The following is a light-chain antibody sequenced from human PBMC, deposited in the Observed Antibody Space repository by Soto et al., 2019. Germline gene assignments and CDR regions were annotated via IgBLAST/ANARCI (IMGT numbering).Light chain of an antibody. CDR2: GAS. Sequence: EIVLTQSPGTLSLSPGERATLSCRASQSISDYLAWYQQNPGQSPRLLIYGASIRASVIPDRFSGSGSGTDFTLTIRSLEPEDFAVYYCQLYGRALLFGPGTKVDNK. V-gene: IGKV3-20*01. CDR1: QSISDY. CDR3: QLYGRALL. J-gene: IGKJ3*01.